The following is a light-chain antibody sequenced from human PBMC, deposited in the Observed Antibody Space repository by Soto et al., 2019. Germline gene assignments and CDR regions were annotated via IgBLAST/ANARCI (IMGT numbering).Light chain of an antibody. Sequence: VMTHCPASLSASPGERVTPSCSASQNIRSSLAWYQQRPGQAPRLLIYDASTRATGIPPRFSGGGSGTEFTVTISSLQSEDFAIYYCQQYDIWPPYTFGQGTKVDNK. CDR2: DAS. J-gene: IGKJ2*01. CDR3: QQYDIWPPYT. V-gene: IGKV3-15*01. CDR1: QNIRSS.